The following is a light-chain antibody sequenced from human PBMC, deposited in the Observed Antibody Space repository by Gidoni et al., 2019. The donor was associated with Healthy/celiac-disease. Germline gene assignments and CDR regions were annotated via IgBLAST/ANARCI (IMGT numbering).Light chain of an antibody. J-gene: IGKJ1*01. V-gene: IGKV3-20*01. CDR1: QSVSSSY. CDR2: GAS. Sequence: EIVLTPYPRTLTLSPGERAILTCRASQSVSSSYLAWYQQKPGKAPRLLIYGASSSATGIPDRFSSSGSGTDVTLTISRLEPEDFAVYYCQQYGSSRTWTFGQGTKVEIK. CDR3: QQYGSSRTWT.